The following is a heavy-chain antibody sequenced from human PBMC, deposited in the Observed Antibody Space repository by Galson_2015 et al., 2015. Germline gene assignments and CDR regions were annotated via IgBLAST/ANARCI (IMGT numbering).Heavy chain of an antibody. J-gene: IGHJ6*02. CDR1: GFTFISYP. CDR2: ISGSGNTI. CDR3: ARGRYGSYAMDV. Sequence: SLRLSCAASGFTFISYPMNWVRQAPGKGLEWLSYISGSGNTIYYADSVKGRLTISRDNVKNSLFLQVTFLREEDTAVYFCARGRYGSYAMDVWGQGTTVTVSS. D-gene: IGHD5-18*01. V-gene: IGHV3-48*02.